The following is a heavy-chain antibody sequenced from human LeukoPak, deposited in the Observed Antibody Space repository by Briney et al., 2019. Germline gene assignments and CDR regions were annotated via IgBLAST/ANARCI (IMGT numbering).Heavy chain of an antibody. CDR3: ARDRGGP. Sequence: SETLSLTCTVSGYSISSGYYWGWIRQPPGKGLEWIGSIYHSGSTYYNPSLKSRVTISVDTSKNQFSLKLSSVTAADTAVYYCARDRGGPWGQGTLVTVSS. J-gene: IGHJ5*02. CDR1: GYSISSGYY. CDR2: IYHSGST. V-gene: IGHV4-38-2*02. D-gene: IGHD3-10*01.